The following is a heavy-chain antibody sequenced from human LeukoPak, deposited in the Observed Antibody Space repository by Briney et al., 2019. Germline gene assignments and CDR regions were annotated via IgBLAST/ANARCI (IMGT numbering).Heavy chain of an antibody. CDR1: GGPISSYY. D-gene: IGHD3-3*01. CDR2: IYYSGST. V-gene: IGHV4-59*01. Sequence: SSDTLSLTCTVSGGPISSYYWSWIRQPPGKGLEWIGYIYYSGSTNYTPSLKSRVTISVDTSKNQFSLKLSSVTAADTAVYYCARELVDFWANAFDIWGQGTMVTVSS. CDR3: ARELVDFWANAFDI. J-gene: IGHJ3*02.